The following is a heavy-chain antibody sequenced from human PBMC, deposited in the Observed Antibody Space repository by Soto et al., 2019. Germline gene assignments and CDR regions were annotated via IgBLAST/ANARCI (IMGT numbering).Heavy chain of an antibody. Sequence: ASVKVSCKASGYTFTGYYMHWVRQAPGQGLEWMGWINPNSGGTNYAQKCQGWVTMTRDTSISTAYMELSRLRSDDTAVYYCARAPRSIGYCSGGSCPHFDYWGQGTLVTVSS. V-gene: IGHV1-2*04. J-gene: IGHJ4*02. D-gene: IGHD2-15*01. CDR1: GYTFTGYY. CDR2: INPNSGGT. CDR3: ARAPRSIGYCSGGSCPHFDY.